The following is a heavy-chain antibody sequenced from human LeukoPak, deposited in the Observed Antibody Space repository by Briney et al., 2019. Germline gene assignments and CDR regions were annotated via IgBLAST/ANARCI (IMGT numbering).Heavy chain of an antibody. Sequence: QSGGSLRLSCAASGFTFSSHSMNWVRQAPGKRLEWVSCISSSSSYIYYADSVKGRFTISRDNAKNSLYLQMNSLRAEDTAVYYCARAHNWKYGSFDFWGQGTLVTVSS. CDR2: ISSSSSYI. J-gene: IGHJ4*02. D-gene: IGHD1-7*01. CDR1: GFTFSSHS. V-gene: IGHV3-21*01. CDR3: ARAHNWKYGSFDF.